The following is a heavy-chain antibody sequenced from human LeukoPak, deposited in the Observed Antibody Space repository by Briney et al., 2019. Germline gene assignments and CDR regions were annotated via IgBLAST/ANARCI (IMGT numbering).Heavy chain of an antibody. CDR3: ARGPYYDSWSGAGY. CDR1: GYTFRDFG. D-gene: IGHD3-3*01. Sequence: EASVKVSCKASGYTFRDFGISWVRQAPGQGLEWMGWITTYNGNTNYIQKPQGRVTMTTDTSTSTAYMELRSLRSDDTAVYYCARGPYYDSWSGAGYWGQGTLVTVSS. V-gene: IGHV1-18*01. J-gene: IGHJ4*02. CDR2: ITTYNGNT.